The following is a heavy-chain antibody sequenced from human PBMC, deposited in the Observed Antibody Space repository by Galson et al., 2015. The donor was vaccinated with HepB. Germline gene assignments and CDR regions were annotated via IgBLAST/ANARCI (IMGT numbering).Heavy chain of an antibody. Sequence: SVKVSCKASGYTFTSYGISWVRQAPGQGLEWMGWFSANNGNTNYAQKLQGRVTMTTDTSTSTAYMELRSLRSDDTAVYYCARGRSYNWNDEVDYWGQGTLVTVSS. CDR3: ARGRSYNWNDEVDY. CDR1: GYTFTSYG. CDR2: FSANNGNT. J-gene: IGHJ4*02. D-gene: IGHD1-20*01. V-gene: IGHV1-18*04.